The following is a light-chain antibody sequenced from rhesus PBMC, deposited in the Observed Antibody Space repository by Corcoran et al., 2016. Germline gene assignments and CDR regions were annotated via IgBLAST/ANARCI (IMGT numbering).Light chain of an antibody. J-gene: IGKJ1*01. Sequence: DIQMTQSPSSLSASVGDKVTITCRASQGISSWLAWYQQKPGKAPKLLIYKASSLQSGVPSRFSGSGAGTEFHLTISSLQPEDFATYYCLQYSSSPRTFGQGTKVEIK. CDR3: LQYSSSPRT. CDR1: QGISSW. CDR2: KAS. V-gene: IGKV1-22*01.